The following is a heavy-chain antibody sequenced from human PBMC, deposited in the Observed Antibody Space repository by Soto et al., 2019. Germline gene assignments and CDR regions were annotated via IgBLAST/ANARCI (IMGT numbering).Heavy chain of an antibody. J-gene: IGHJ4*02. V-gene: IGHV3-23*01. CDR3: ATRHLSYCSGGTCNPFDF. CDR2: ISVSGDTT. D-gene: IGHD2-15*01. Sequence: GGSLRLSCAASGFTFSTYSISWVRQAPGKGLEWVSTISVSGDTTYYADSVKGRFAVSRDNSKDTIYLQMNSLRAEDTAIYHCATRHLSYCSGGTCNPFDFWGQGTLVTVSS. CDR1: GFTFSTYS.